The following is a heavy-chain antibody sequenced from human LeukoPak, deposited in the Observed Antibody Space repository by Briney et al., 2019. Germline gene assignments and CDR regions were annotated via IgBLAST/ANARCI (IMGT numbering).Heavy chain of an antibody. CDR2: IIPIFGIA. J-gene: IGHJ4*02. D-gene: IGHD5-12*01. CDR1: GDTFSSYA. CDR3: ASAAGLRNDY. Sequence: EASVKVSCKASGDTFSSYAISWVRQAPGQGLEWMGRIIPIFGIANYAQKFQGRVTITADKSTSTAYMELSSLRSEDTAVYYCASAAGLRNDYWGQGTLVTVSS. V-gene: IGHV1-69*04.